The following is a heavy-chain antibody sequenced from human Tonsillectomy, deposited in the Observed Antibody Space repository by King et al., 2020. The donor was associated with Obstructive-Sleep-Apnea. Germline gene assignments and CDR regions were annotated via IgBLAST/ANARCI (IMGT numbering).Heavy chain of an antibody. V-gene: IGHV4-34*01. CDR3: ARGGSIAARHSH. CDR1: GGAFRDYY. CDR2: INHSGTT. Sequence: VQLQQWGAGLLKPSETLSLTCAVYGGAFRDYYWSWISQRPGKGPEWIGEINHSGTTNYNPSLKSRVTISVDTSKNKFSLRLSSVTAADTAVYYCARGGSIAARHSHWGQGTLVTVSS. J-gene: IGHJ4*02. D-gene: IGHD6-6*01.